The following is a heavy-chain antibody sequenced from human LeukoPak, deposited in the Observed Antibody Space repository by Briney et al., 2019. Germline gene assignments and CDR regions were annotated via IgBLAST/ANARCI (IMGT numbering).Heavy chain of an antibody. D-gene: IGHD3-10*01. V-gene: IGHV1-2*02. Sequence: ASVKVSCKASGYTLTGYYMHWVRQAPGQGLEWMGWINPNSGGTNYAQKFQGRVTMTRDTSISTAYMELSRLRSDDTAVYYSARDEYGSGSPNVYWGQGTLVTVSS. CDR2: INPNSGGT. CDR1: GYTLTGYY. CDR3: ARDEYGSGSPNVY. J-gene: IGHJ4*02.